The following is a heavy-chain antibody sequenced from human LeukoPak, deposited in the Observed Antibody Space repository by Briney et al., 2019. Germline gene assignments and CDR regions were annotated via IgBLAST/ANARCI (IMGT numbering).Heavy chain of an antibody. CDR1: GFTFSSYE. D-gene: IGHD1-26*01. J-gene: IGHJ4*02. V-gene: IGHV3-48*03. CDR3: ARDGWELLLSTLDY. Sequence: PGGSLRLSCAASGFTFSSYEMNWVRQAPGKGLEWVSYISSSGSTIYYADSVKGRFTISRDNAKNSLYLQMNSLRAEDTAVYYCARDGWELLLSTLDYWGQGTLVAVSS. CDR2: ISSSGSTI.